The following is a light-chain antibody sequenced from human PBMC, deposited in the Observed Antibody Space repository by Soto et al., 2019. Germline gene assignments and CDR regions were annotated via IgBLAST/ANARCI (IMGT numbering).Light chain of an antibody. CDR2: AAS. CDR1: QSISSY. V-gene: IGKV1-39*01. CDR3: QQSYSTPLT. J-gene: IGKJ4*01. Sequence: DIQMTQSPSSLSASVGDRVTITCRASQSISSYLNWYQQKPGKAPKLLIYAASSLQSGVPSRFSGSGSGTDFPLTISRLQPEDFANYYCQQSYSTPLTFGGGTKVEIK.